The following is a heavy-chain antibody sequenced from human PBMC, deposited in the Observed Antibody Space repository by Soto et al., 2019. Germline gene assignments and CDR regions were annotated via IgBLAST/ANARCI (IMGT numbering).Heavy chain of an antibody. CDR2: INPNSGGT. CDR3: SRGRYGSGSSLYYYYGMDV. D-gene: IGHD3-10*01. J-gene: IGHJ6*02. CDR1: GYTFTGYY. Sequence: ASVKVSCKASGYTFTGYYMHWVRQAPGQGLEWMGWINPNSGGTNYAQKFQGWVTMTRDTSISTAYMELSRLRSEDTAVYFCSRGRYGSGSSLYYYYGMDVWGQGTTVTVSS. V-gene: IGHV1-2*04.